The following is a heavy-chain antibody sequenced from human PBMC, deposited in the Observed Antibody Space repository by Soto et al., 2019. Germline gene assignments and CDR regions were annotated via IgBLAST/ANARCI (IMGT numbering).Heavy chain of an antibody. Sequence: EVQLVETGGDLIQPGGSLRLSCAASGFTVSSNYMSWVRQAPGKGLEWVSVIYSGGSTYYADSVKGRFTISRDNSKNTLYLQMNSLKAEGTAVYYCARSTSGSYSGWFEPWCQGTLVTVSS. CDR2: IYSGGST. D-gene: IGHD1-26*01. V-gene: IGHV3-53*02. J-gene: IGHJ5*02. CDR1: GFTVSSNY. CDR3: ARSTSGSYSGWFEP.